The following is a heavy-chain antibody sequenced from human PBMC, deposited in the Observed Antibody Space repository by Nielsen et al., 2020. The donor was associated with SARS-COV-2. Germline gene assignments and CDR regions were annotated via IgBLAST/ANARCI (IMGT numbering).Heavy chain of an antibody. CDR1: GFTISTYG. J-gene: IGHJ4*02. D-gene: IGHD6-19*01. Sequence: GESLQLSCVVSGFTISTYGMSWVRQAPGRGLEWVSAISSSTYYADSVNGRFTVSRDNSTNRLYLQMNSLRAEDTAVYYCAKRSGYTSGWYGDYWGQGTLVTVAS. CDR2: ISSST. CDR3: AKRSGYTSGWYGDY. V-gene: IGHV3-23*01.